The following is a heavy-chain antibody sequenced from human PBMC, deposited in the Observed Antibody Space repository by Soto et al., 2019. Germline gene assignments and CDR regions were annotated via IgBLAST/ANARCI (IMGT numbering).Heavy chain of an antibody. Sequence: PXXTLSLTCTVSSGSISSSSYYWGWIRQPXGKGMEWIGXIYYSXSTYYKQSLKXXVTISVDTXKNQLSLKLSSVNDADKDVYYCARPSSGWYVDYWGQGTLVTVYS. J-gene: IGHJ4*02. CDR3: ARPSSGWYVDY. CDR1: SGSISSSSYY. D-gene: IGHD6-19*01. V-gene: IGHV4-39*01. CDR2: IYYSXST.